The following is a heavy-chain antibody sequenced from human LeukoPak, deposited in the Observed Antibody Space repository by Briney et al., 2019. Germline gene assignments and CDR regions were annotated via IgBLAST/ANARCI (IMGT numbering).Heavy chain of an antibody. V-gene: IGHV1-18*01. CDR3: ARDAGREGSIFGVATAWGSDNWFDP. Sequence: GASVKVSCKASGYTFTSYGISWVRQAPGQGLEWMGWISAYNGNTNYAQKLQGRVTMATDTSTSTAYMELRSLRSDDTAVYYCARDAGREGSIFGVATAWGSDNWFDPWGQGTLVTVSS. CDR1: GYTFTSYG. CDR2: ISAYNGNT. J-gene: IGHJ5*02. D-gene: IGHD3-3*01.